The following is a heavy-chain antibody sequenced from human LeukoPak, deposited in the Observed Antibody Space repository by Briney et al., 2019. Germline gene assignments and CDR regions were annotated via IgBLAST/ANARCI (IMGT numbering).Heavy chain of an antibody. D-gene: IGHD1-26*01. CDR2: FYNSGST. CDR3: VRLLGATSGLYY. Sequence: SETLSLTCTVSGGSISSSTYYWGWIRQPPGKGLEWIGSFYNSGSTSYNPSLKSRVTISVDTSKNQLSLRLSSVTAADTAVYFCVRLLGATSGLYYWGQGTLVTVSS. CDR1: GGSISSSTYY. V-gene: IGHV4-39*01. J-gene: IGHJ4*02.